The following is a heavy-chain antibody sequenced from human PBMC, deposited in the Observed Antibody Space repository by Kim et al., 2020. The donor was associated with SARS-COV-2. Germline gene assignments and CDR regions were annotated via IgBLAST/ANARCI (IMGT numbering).Heavy chain of an antibody. CDR3: VRAGYYDSSGYYYYFQY. Sequence: VKGRFTISRDNSKKALYLEMNSLRGEDTAVYYCVRAGYYDSSGYYYYFQYWGQGTLVTVSS. D-gene: IGHD3-22*01. J-gene: IGHJ4*02. V-gene: IGHV3-30*07.